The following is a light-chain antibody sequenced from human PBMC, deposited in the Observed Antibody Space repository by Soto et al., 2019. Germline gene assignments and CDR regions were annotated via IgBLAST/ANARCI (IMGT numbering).Light chain of an antibody. CDR1: QGISND. Sequence: DIQMTQSPSSLSASIGDRVTISCRASQGISNDLAWYQQKPGKVPYLLIYAASTSHSGVPSRFRGSGSGTDFTLTISSLQPEDVATYYCQIYNIAPRMFGQGTKVDIK. CDR3: QIYNIAPRM. V-gene: IGKV1-27*01. J-gene: IGKJ1*01. CDR2: AAS.